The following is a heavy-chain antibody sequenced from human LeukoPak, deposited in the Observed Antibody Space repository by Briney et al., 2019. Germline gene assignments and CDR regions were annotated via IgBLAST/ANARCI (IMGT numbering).Heavy chain of an antibody. Sequence: PSETLSLTCTVSGGSISSYYWSRIRQSPGKGLEWIGYIYYSGSTNYNPSLKSRVTISVDTSKNQFSLKLSSVTAADTAVYYCARDHSSGWSYWYFDLWGRGTLVTVSS. V-gene: IGHV4-59*01. D-gene: IGHD6-19*01. CDR1: GGSISSYY. CDR2: IYYSGST. CDR3: ARDHSSGWSYWYFDL. J-gene: IGHJ2*01.